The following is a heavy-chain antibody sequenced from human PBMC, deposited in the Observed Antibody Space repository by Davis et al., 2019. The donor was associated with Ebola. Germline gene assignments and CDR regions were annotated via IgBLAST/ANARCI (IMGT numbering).Heavy chain of an antibody. CDR3: ARGVAVAGTSWFDY. Sequence: SETLSLTCAVYGGSFSGYYWSWNRQPPGKGLEWIGEINHSGSTNYNPSLKSRVTISVDTSKNQFSLKLSSVTAADTAVYYCARGVAVAGTSWFDYWGQGTLVTVSS. J-gene: IGHJ4*02. CDR1: GGSFSGYY. D-gene: IGHD6-19*01. CDR2: INHSGST. V-gene: IGHV4-34*01.